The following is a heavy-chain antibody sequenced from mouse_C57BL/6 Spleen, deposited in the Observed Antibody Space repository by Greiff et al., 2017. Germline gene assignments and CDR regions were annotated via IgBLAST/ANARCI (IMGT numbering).Heavy chain of an antibody. Sequence: EVKLMESGPGMVKPSQSLSLTCTVTGYSITSGYDWHWIRPFPGNKLEWMGYISYSGSTNYNPSLKSRISITHDTSKNHFFLKLNSVTTEDTATYYCARGGYGSSRYFDVWGTGTTVTVSS. V-gene: IGHV3-1*01. CDR1: GYSITSGYD. D-gene: IGHD1-1*01. J-gene: IGHJ1*03. CDR2: ISYSGST. CDR3: ARGGYGSSRYFDV.